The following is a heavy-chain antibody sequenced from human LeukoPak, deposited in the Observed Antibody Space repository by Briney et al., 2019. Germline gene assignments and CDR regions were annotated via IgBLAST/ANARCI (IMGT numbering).Heavy chain of an antibody. CDR3: ARDAAYDSSGYYLN. CDR1: GYTFTSYG. D-gene: IGHD3-22*01. J-gene: IGHJ4*02. CDR2: ISAYNGNT. V-gene: IGHV1-18*01. Sequence: GASVKVSCKASGYTFTSYGISWVRQAPGQGLEWMGWISAYNGNTNYAQKLQGSVTMTTDTSTSTAYMELRSLRSDDTAVYYCARDAAYDSSGYYLNWGQGTLVTVSS.